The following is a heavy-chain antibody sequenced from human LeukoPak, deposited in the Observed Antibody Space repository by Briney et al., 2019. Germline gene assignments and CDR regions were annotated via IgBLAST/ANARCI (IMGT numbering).Heavy chain of an antibody. D-gene: IGHD1-26*01. Sequence: PSQTLSLTCTVSGGPISSGGDFWSWVRQHPGQGLEWNGYTYYSGSTYYTPSLKTRVTISVDTSKTQFSLKLSSVTAADTAVYYCARDLGVGATRAFDIWGQGTMVTVSS. V-gene: IGHV4-31*03. CDR3: ARDLGVGATRAFDI. CDR1: GGPISSGGDF. J-gene: IGHJ3*02. CDR2: TYYSGST.